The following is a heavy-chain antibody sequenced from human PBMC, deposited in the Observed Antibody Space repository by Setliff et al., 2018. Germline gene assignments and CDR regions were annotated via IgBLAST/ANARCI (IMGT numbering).Heavy chain of an antibody. V-gene: IGHV3-30*02. Sequence: GESLKISCAASGFVFGTYGMHWVRQAPGEGLEWVAFVQHDGSREFYGDPVKGRFIISRDNSKNTLYLQMNSLSAEDTAVYYCAKVPNSGGYAGPFDFWGQGTLVTVS. CDR1: GFVFGTYG. CDR2: VQHDGSRE. J-gene: IGHJ4*02. CDR3: AKVPNSGGYAGPFDF. D-gene: IGHD5-12*01.